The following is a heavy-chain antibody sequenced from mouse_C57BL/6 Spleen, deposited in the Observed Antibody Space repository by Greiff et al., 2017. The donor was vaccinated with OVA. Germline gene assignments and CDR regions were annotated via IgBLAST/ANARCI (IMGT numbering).Heavy chain of an antibody. J-gene: IGHJ4*01. CDR3: ARKPYYYGSSLYAMDY. CDR2: LYPGDGDT. V-gene: IGHV1-82*01. D-gene: IGHD1-1*01. CDR1: GYAFSSSW. Sequence: QVQLQQSGPELVKPGASVKISCKASGYAFSSSWMNWVKQRPGKGLEWIGRLYPGDGDTNYNGKFKGKATLTADQSSSTAYMQLSSLTSEDSAVYFCARKPYYYGSSLYAMDYWGQGTSVTVSS.